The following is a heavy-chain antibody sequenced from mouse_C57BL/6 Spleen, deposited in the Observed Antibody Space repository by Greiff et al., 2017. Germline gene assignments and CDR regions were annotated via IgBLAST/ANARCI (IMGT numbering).Heavy chain of an antibody. CDR1: GYTFTSYW. V-gene: IGHV1-55*01. Sequence: QVQLQQPGAELVKPGASVKMSCKASGYTFTSYWVTWVKQRPGQGLEWIGDIYPGSGSTNYNEKFKSKATLTVDTSSSTAYMQLSSLTSEDSAVYYCARPDYYGSSYEYFDVWGTGTTVTVSS. CDR2: IYPGSGST. J-gene: IGHJ1*03. D-gene: IGHD1-1*01. CDR3: ARPDYYGSSYEYFDV.